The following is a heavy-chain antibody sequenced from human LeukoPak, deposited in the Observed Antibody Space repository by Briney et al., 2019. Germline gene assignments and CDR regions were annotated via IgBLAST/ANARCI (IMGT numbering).Heavy chain of an antibody. V-gene: IGHV3-21*01. J-gene: IGHJ4*02. CDR2: ISSSSSYI. CDR1: GFTFSSYS. Sequence: GSLRLSCAASGFTFSSYSMNWVRPAPGKGLEGVSSISSSSSYIYYADSVKGRFTISRDNTKNSLYLKMNSLRAEDTAVYYCARVPFRYYDSSGYYDYWGQGTLVTVSS. D-gene: IGHD3-22*01. CDR3: ARVPFRYYDSSGYYDY.